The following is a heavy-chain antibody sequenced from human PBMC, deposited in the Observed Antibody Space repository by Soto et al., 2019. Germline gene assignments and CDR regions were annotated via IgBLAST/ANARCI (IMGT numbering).Heavy chain of an antibody. Sequence: QVQLVQSGAEVKKPGASVKVSCKASGYTFTSYGISWVRQAPGQGLEWMGWISAYNGNTNYAQKLQGRVTMTTDTSTSTGYMELRSLRSDDTAVYYCARVGGYSGYDGTLFDYWGQGTLVTVSS. CDR3: ARVGGYSGYDGTLFDY. CDR2: ISAYNGNT. V-gene: IGHV1-18*01. J-gene: IGHJ4*02. CDR1: GYTFTSYG. D-gene: IGHD5-12*01.